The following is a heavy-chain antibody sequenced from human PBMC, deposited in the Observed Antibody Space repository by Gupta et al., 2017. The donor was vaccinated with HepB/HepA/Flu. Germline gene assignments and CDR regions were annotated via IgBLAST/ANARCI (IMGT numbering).Heavy chain of an antibody. CDR3: ATVPRFGAGFVDY. V-gene: IGHV3-48*03. CDR1: GFTFSSYD. D-gene: IGHD3-10*01. CDR2: ISSSGSTV. Sequence: GESGGGLVQPGGSLRLSCVASGFTFSSYDMNWVRQAPGKGLEWVSYISSSGSTVHYADSVKGRFTIFRDNAKNSLYLQMNSLRVEDTAIYYCATVPRFGAGFVDYWGQGTLVTVSS. J-gene: IGHJ4*02.